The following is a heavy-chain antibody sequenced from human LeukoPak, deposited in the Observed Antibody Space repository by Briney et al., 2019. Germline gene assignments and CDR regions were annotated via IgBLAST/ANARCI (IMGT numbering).Heavy chain of an antibody. CDR1: GFTFSSYW. J-gene: IGHJ4*02. V-gene: IGHV3-74*01. CDR2: INSDGSAT. D-gene: IGHD3-10*01. CDR3: AKNGPGLDYFDY. Sequence: QTGGSLRLSCAASGFTFSSYWMHWVRQAPGKGLVWVSRINSDGSATTYADSVKGRFTISRDNAKNTLYLQMNSLRAEDTAVYYCAKNGPGLDYFDYWGQGTLVTVSS.